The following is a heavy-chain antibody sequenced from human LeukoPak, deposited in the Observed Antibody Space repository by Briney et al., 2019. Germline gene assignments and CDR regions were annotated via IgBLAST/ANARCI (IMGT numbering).Heavy chain of an antibody. V-gene: IGHV1-2*02. CDR1: GYFFTAYY. J-gene: IGHJ6*03. D-gene: IGHD2-21*02. Sequence: ASVKVSCKASGYFFTAYYIHWVRQAPGQALEWMGWINPNTGATTFAQKFQGRVTMTRDTSISTAYMELSRLRSDDTAVYYCARVGGSRVTDFAKRDYYYYMDVWGKGTTVTVSS. CDR3: ARVGGSRVTDFAKRDYYYYMDV. CDR2: INPNTGAT.